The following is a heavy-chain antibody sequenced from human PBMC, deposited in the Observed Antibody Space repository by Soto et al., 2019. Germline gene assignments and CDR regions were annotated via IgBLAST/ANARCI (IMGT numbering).Heavy chain of an antibody. CDR2: INHSGST. CDR1: GGSFSGYY. CDR3: ERDKITGLFDY. D-gene: IGHD2-8*02. Sequence: QVQLQQWGAGLLKPSETLSLTCAVYGGSFSGYYWTWIRQPPGTGLEWIGEINHSGSTNYNPSLKSRVTISVDASKNQFSLKLTSVTAADTAVYYCERDKITGLFDYWGQGTLGTVSS. V-gene: IGHV4-34*01. J-gene: IGHJ4*02.